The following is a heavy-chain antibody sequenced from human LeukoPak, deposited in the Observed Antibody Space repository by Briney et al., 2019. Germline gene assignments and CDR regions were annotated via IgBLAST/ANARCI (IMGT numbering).Heavy chain of an antibody. D-gene: IGHD6-13*01. V-gene: IGHV3-72*01. J-gene: IGHJ4*02. Sequence: GSLRLSCAASGFTFSGSFMSWVRQAPGKGLEWVGRSRNKADSYTAEYAASVKGRFTISRDESKNSLYLQISSLETEDAAVYYCATSSWYRLAYWGQGSLVTVSS. CDR2: SRNKADSYTA. CDR3: ATSSWYRLAY. CDR1: GFTFSGSF.